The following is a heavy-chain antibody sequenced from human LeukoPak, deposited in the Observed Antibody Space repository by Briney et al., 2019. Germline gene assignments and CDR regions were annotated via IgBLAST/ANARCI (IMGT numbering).Heavy chain of an antibody. CDR3: ARDVYYDILTGYSNWFDP. J-gene: IGHJ5*02. CDR1: ESGYSFTGYH. CDR2: INPNSGGT. Sequence: ASVKVSRKASESGYSFTGYHLHWVRQAPGQGLEWMGWINPNSGGTKYAQKFQGRVTMTRDTSISTAYMELSSLRSDDTAVYYCARDVYYDILTGYSNWFDPWGQGTLVTVSS. D-gene: IGHD3-9*01. V-gene: IGHV1-2*02.